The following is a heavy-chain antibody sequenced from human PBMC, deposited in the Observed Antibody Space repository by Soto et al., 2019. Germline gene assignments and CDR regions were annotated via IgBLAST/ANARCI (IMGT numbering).Heavy chain of an antibody. CDR1: GYTFTSYG. D-gene: IGHD3-16*01. CDR2: ISAYNGNT. V-gene: IGHV1-18*01. CDR3: ARLYYDYVGTKGNWFDP. J-gene: IGHJ5*02. Sequence: ASVKVSCKASGYTFTSYGISWVRQAPGQGLEWMGWISAYNGNTCYAQKLQGRVTMTTDTSTSTAYMELRSLRSDDTAVYYCARLYYDYVGTKGNWFDPWGQGTLVTVSS.